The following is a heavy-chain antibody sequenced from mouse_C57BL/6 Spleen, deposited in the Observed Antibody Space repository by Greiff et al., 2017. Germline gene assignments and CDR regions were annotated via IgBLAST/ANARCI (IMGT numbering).Heavy chain of an antibody. CDR3: AGGLRPSFDY. J-gene: IGHJ2*01. Sequence: QVQLQQPGAELVMPGASVKLSCKASGYTFTSYWMHWVKQRPGQGLEWIGEIDPSDSYTNYNQKFKGKSTLTVDQSSSTAYMQLSSLTSEDSAVYYCAGGLRPSFDYWGQGTTLTVSS. CDR1: GYTFTSYW. CDR2: IDPSDSYT. D-gene: IGHD2-2*01. V-gene: IGHV1-69*01.